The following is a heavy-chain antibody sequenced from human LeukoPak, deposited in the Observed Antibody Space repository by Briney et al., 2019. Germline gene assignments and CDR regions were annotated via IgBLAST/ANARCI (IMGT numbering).Heavy chain of an antibody. J-gene: IGHJ6*02. Sequence: GGSLRLSCAASGFTFSSYWMHWVRQAPGKGLVWVSSINGDGSSSTYADSVTGRFTISRDNAKNTLYLQMNSLRTEDTAVYYCTRNPGMDVWGQGTTVTVSS. CDR2: INGDGSSS. CDR3: TRNPGMDV. V-gene: IGHV3-74*01. CDR1: GFTFSSYW.